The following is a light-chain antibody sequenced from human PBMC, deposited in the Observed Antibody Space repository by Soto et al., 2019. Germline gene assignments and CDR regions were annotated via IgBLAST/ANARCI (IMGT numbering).Light chain of an antibody. V-gene: IGKV3-15*01. CDR2: ETS. Sequence: EIVMTQSPGTLSVSPGERATLSCRASQNIRSNLAWYQQKPGQAPRLLIYETSTRAPGIPARFSGSGSGTEFTLTISSLQSEDFAVYQCQQYNNWPPFTFGPGTKV. CDR1: QNIRSN. J-gene: IGKJ3*01. CDR3: QQYNNWPPFT.